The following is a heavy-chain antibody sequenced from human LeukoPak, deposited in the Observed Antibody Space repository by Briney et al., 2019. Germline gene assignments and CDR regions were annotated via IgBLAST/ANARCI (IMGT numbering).Heavy chain of an antibody. CDR2: IYPGDSDT. J-gene: IGHJ3*02. V-gene: IGHV5-51*01. CDR1: GYSFTSYW. D-gene: IGHD6-13*01. Sequence: GESLKISWEGSGYSFTSYWIGWVRQLPGKGLEWMGIIYPGDSDTRYSPSFQGQVTISADKSISTAYLQWSSLKASDTAMYYCATTIAAAANDAFDIWGQGTMVTVSS. CDR3: ATTIAAAANDAFDI.